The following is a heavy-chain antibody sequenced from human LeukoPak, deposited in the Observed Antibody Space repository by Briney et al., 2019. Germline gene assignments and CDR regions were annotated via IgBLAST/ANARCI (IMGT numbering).Heavy chain of an antibody. Sequence: ASVKVSCKASGYTFINYGISWVRQAPGQGLEWMGWINPNSGGTNYAQKFQGRVTMTRDTSISTAYMELTRLRSDDTAVYYCAQLSPLIVDYGDYKAFDIWGQGTMVTVSS. CDR1: GYTFINYG. D-gene: IGHD4-17*01. CDR3: AQLSPLIVDYGDYKAFDI. CDR2: INPNSGGT. V-gene: IGHV1-2*02. J-gene: IGHJ3*02.